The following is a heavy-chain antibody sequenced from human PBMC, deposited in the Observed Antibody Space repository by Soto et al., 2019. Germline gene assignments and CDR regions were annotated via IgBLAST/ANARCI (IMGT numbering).Heavy chain of an antibody. Sequence: ASVKVSCKASGYTFTSYGISWVRQAPGQGLEWMGWISAYNGNTNYAQKLQGRVTMTTDTSTSTAYMELRSLRSDDTAVYYCARDLYCSSTSCPHPFDYWGQGTRVTV. V-gene: IGHV1-18*04. J-gene: IGHJ4*02. CDR3: ARDLYCSSTSCPHPFDY. D-gene: IGHD2-2*01. CDR2: ISAYNGNT. CDR1: GYTFTSYG.